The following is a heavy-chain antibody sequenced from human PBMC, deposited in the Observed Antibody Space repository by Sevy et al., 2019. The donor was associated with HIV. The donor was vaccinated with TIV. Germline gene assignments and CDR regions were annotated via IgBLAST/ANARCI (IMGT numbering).Heavy chain of an antibody. CDR1: GFISSGST. V-gene: IGHV3-73*01. J-gene: IGHJ6*03. CDR3: TRGGEDYYMDV. Sequence: GGSLRLSCAASGFISSGSTMHWVRQASGKGLERVGRISTRATNYATVYAASVKGRFTISRDDSKNTAYLQMNSLKTEDTAVYYCTRGGEDYYMDVWGKGTTVTVSS. CDR2: ISTRATNYAT. D-gene: IGHD2-15*01.